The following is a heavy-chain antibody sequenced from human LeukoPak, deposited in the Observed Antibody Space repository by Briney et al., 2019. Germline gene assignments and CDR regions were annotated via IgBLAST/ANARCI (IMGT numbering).Heavy chain of an antibody. CDR1: GGTFSSYA. CDR2: IIPIFGTA. J-gene: IGHJ4*02. V-gene: IGHV1-69*05. Sequence: TGESLKISCKGSGGTFSSYAISWVRPAPAQGLEWMGRIIPIFGTANYAQKFQGRVTITTDESTSTAYMELSSLRSEDTAVYYCARDVSFLDYYFDYWGQGALVTVSS. CDR3: ARDVSFLDYYFDY. D-gene: IGHD3-9*01.